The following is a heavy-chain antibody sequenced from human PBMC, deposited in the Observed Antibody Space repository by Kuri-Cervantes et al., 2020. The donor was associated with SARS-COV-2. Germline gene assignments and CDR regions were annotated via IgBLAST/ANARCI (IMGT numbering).Heavy chain of an antibody. CDR2: IFSNDEK. V-gene: IGHV2-26*01. Sequence: SGPPLVTPTATLTPTCTVFGFSLSNARMGGRWIRQPPGKALECLEHIFSNDEKSYSTSLKSRLTLSKDTSKSQVVLTMTNMDPVDTATYYGARVYRSGWYYFDVWGQGTPVTVSS. CDR1: GFSLSNARMG. J-gene: IGHJ4*02. CDR3: ARVYRSGWYYFDV. D-gene: IGHD6-19*01.